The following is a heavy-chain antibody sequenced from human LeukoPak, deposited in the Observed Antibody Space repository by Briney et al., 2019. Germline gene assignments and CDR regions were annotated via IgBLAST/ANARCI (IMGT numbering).Heavy chain of an antibody. CDR2: LSGSGGST. CDR3: AKRGVVIRVILVGFHKEAYYFDS. CDR1: GITLSNYG. V-gene: IGHV3-23*01. Sequence: GGSLRLSCAVSGITLSNYGMTWVRQAPGKGLEWVAGLSGSGGSTNYADSVKGRFTISRDNAKNALYLQMNSLRAEDTAVYFCAKRGVVIRVILVGFHKEAYYFDSWGQGVLVTVSS. D-gene: IGHD3-22*01. J-gene: IGHJ4*02.